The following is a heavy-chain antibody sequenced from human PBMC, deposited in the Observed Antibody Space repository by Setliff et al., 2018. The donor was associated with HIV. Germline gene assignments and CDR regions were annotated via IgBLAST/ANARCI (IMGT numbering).Heavy chain of an antibody. V-gene: IGHV5-51*01. D-gene: IGHD6-13*01. J-gene: IGHJ4*02. CDR2: IYPGVSDT. CDR1: GYSFTNYW. Sequence: GESLKISCKGSGYSFTNYWIGWVRQVPGKGLEWMGIIYPGVSDTRYSPSFHGQVTISADKSISTAYLQWSSLKASDTAMYYCARSGTGYSSSWDVPDFDYWGQGTLVTVSS. CDR3: ARSGTGYSSSWDVPDFDY.